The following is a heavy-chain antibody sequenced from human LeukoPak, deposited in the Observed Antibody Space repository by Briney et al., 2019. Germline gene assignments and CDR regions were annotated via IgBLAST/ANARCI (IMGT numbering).Heavy chain of an antibody. D-gene: IGHD3-10*01. J-gene: IGHJ5*02. CDR1: GYTLTELS. V-gene: IGHV1-24*01. Sequence: ASVKVSCKVSGYTLTELSMHWVRQAPGKGLEWMGGFDPEDGETIYAQKFQGRVTMTEDTSTDTAYMELSSLRSEDTAVYYCATTPAVIRNPYYYGSVNWFDPWGQGTLVTVSS. CDR3: ATTPAVIRNPYYYGSVNWFDP. CDR2: FDPEDGET.